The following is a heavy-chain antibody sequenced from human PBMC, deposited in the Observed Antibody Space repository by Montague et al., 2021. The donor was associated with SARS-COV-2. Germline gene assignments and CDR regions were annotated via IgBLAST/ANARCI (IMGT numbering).Heavy chain of an antibody. V-gene: IGHV2-5*02. CDR3: ARYTSRMYGSFDY. D-gene: IGHD3-16*02. J-gene: IGHJ4*02. CDR2: IYWDDDK. CDR1: GFSLNTNGMG. Sequence: PALVKPTQTLTLTCTVSGFSLNTNGMGVGWIRQPPGEAPAWFALIYWDDDKRYSPSLKTRLTITKDTSRNQVVLTMTNVDPGDTGTYFCARYTSRMYGSFDYWGQGALVSVSS.